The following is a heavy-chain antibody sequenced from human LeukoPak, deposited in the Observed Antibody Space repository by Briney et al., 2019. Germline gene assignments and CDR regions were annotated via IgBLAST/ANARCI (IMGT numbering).Heavy chain of an antibody. V-gene: IGHV4-39*01. D-gene: IGHD5-12*01. CDR3: ARQGISGYSGSTGAFDI. CDR1: GGSISSSSYY. CDR2: IYYSGST. Sequence: PSETLSLTCTVSGGSISSSSYYWGWIRQPPGKGLEWIGSIYYSGSTYYNPSLKSRVTISVDTSKNQFSLKLSPVTAADTAVYYCARQGISGYSGSTGAFDIWGQGTMVTVSS. J-gene: IGHJ3*02.